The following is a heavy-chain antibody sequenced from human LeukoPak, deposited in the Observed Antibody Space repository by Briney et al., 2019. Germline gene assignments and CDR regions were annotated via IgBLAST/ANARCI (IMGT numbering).Heavy chain of an antibody. Sequence: GGSLRLSCAASGFTVSGNYMSWVRQAPGKGLEWVSVIYSSDNTYYIDSVKGRFTISRDNSKNTLYLQMNSLRAEDTAVYYCAGRRVLDASFDYWGQGTLDTVSS. J-gene: IGHJ4*02. CDR1: GFTVSGNY. CDR2: IYSSDNT. V-gene: IGHV3-66*02. D-gene: IGHD3-16*01. CDR3: AGRRVLDASFDY.